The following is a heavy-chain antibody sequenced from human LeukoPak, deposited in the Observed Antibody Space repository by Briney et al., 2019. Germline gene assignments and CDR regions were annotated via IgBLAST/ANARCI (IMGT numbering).Heavy chain of an antibody. J-gene: IGHJ4*02. D-gene: IGHD4-17*01. CDR1: GFTFSTYV. CDR3: AKQTPPYGDYDY. CDR2: ISGSGSST. V-gene: IGHV3-23*01. Sequence: GGSLRLSCAASGFTFSTYVMNWVRQAPGKGLEWVTAISGSGSSTYYADSVKGRFTISRDNSKNTLYLQMNSLRAEDTAVYYCAKQTPPYGDYDYWGQGTLVTVSS.